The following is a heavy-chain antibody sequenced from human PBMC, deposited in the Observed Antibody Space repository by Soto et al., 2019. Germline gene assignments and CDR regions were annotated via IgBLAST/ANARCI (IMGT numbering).Heavy chain of an antibody. D-gene: IGHD3-16*01. Sequence: EVQLLESGGDLVPPGGSLRLSCAASGFTFSNYAMTWVRQAPGRGLEWVSTILSSAAYYADSVKGRFTISRDNSKNTSFLQMNSLRVDDTAIYYCTTRILNGVSWASLGPWGQGALVTVSS. CDR1: GFTFSNYA. CDR2: ILSSAA. J-gene: IGHJ5*02. CDR3: TTRILNGVSWASLGP. V-gene: IGHV3-23*01.